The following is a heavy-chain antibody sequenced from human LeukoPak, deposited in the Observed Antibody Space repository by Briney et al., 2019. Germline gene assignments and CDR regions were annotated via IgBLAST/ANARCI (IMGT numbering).Heavy chain of an antibody. J-gene: IGHJ4*02. D-gene: IGHD4-17*01. Sequence: ASVKVSCKASGCTFSGHYMHWVRQAPGQGLEWMGWIYPNSGGTNYAQKFQGRVTMTRDTSISTAYMELRRLKPDDTAMYYCARVVGFGDYPFDYWGQGTLVTVSS. CDR3: ARVVGFGDYPFDY. CDR2: IYPNSGGT. V-gene: IGHV1-2*02. CDR1: GCTFSGHY.